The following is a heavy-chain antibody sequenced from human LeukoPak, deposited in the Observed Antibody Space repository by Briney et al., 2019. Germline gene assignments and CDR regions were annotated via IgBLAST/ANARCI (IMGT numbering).Heavy chain of an antibody. Sequence: GGSLRLSCAASGFTFSDYYMSWIRQVPGKGLEWVSYIGLSDTSIYYADSLKGRFAISRDNAKDSLYLHLHSLRAEDTAIYYCARLKLGYWYFDLWGRGTLVTVSS. D-gene: IGHD7-27*01. CDR3: ARLKLGYWYFDL. CDR1: GFTFSDYY. J-gene: IGHJ2*01. CDR2: IGLSDTSI. V-gene: IGHV3-11*01.